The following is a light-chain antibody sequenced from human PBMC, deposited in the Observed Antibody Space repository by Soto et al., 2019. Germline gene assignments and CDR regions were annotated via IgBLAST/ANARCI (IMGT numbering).Light chain of an antibody. Sequence: DLQMTQVPSSLSASVGDRVAITCRASQSISSFLNWYQQKPGKAPRLLIYAASGVQRCVPSRFNGSGSGTDVTLTISSLQPEDFATYSCQQRYSAPPTFGGGTRVEIK. CDR2: AAS. J-gene: IGKJ4*01. CDR1: QSISSF. CDR3: QQRYSAPPT. V-gene: IGKV1-39*01.